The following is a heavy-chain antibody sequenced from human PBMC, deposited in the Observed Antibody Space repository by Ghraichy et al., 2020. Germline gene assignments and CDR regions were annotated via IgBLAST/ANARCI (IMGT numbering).Heavy chain of an antibody. CDR3: ARAGGEQLVRGRTVYYYGMDV. Sequence: SVKVSCKASGGTFSSYAISWVRQAPGQGLEWMGGIIPIFGTANYAQKFQGRVTITADESTSTAYMERSSLRSEDTAVYYCARAGGEQLVRGRTVYYYGMDVWGQGTTATVS. J-gene: IGHJ6*02. CDR1: GGTFSSYA. V-gene: IGHV1-69*13. D-gene: IGHD6-6*01. CDR2: IIPIFGTA.